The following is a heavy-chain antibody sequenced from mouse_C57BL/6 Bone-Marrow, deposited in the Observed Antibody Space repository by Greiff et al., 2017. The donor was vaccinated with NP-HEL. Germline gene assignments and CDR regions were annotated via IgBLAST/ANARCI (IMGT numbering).Heavy chain of an antibody. V-gene: IGHV2-2*01. Sequence: VQLQESGPGLVQPSQSLSITCTVSGFSLTSYGVHWVRQSPGKGLEWLGVIWSGGSTDYNAAFISRLSISKDNSKSQVFFKMNSLQADDTAIYYCASPITTVVEDWFAYWGQGTLVTVSA. CDR3: ASPITTVVEDWFAY. D-gene: IGHD1-1*01. J-gene: IGHJ3*01. CDR1: GFSLTSYG. CDR2: IWSGGST.